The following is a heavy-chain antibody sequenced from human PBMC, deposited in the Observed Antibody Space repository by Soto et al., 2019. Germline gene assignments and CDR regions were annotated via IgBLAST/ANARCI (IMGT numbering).Heavy chain of an antibody. CDR1: GLSFGDDA. J-gene: IGHJ6*02. V-gene: IGHV3-30-3*01. CDR2: ISYDGSTK. D-gene: IGHD3-3*01. Sequence: PGGSLRLSCAASGLSFGDDAMHWVRQAPGKGLEWVAVISYDGSTKFYADSVWGRFTISRDNSKSTLYLQMASLISKDTAVYYCARDVGTQMDFWSTSGMDVWGQGTTVTVSS. CDR3: ARDVGTQMDFWSTSGMDV.